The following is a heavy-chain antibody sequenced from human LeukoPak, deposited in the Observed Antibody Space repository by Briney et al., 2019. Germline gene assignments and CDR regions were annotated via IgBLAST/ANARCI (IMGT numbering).Heavy chain of an antibody. CDR3: ARDGGRIVATTNYYYYYMDV. D-gene: IGHD5-12*01. Sequence: PSETLSLTCTVSGYSISSGYHWGWIRQPPGKGLEWIGSLYHSGNTYYNPSLRSRVTISVDTSKNQFSLKLSSVTAADTAVYYCARDGGRIVATTNYYYYYMDVWGKGTTVTVSS. CDR2: LYHSGNT. CDR1: GYSISSGYH. V-gene: IGHV4-38-2*02. J-gene: IGHJ6*03.